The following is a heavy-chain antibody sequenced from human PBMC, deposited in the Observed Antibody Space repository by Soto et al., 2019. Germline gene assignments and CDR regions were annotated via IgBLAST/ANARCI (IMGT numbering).Heavy chain of an antibody. V-gene: IGHV1-3*01. CDR3: ARDKIVVVPAAIFGMDV. CDR1: GYTFTSYA. CDR2: INAGNGNT. J-gene: IGHJ6*02. D-gene: IGHD2-2*01. Sequence: QVPLVQSGAEVKKPGASVKVSCKASGYTFTSYAMHWVRQAPGQRLEWMGWINAGNGNTKYSQKFQGRVTITRDTSASTAYMELSSLRSEDTAVYYCARDKIVVVPAAIFGMDVWGQGTTVTVSS.